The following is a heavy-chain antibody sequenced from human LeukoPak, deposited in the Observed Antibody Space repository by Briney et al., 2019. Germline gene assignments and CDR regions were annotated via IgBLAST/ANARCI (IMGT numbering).Heavy chain of an antibody. CDR1: GFTFNSYA. J-gene: IGHJ5*02. D-gene: IGHD3-22*01. CDR3: AKGVVDYYDSSGYYPSDL. V-gene: IGHV3-23*01. Sequence: GGSLRLSCTGFGFTFNSYAMTWVRQAPGKGLKWVSGISGSGGTTYYADSVKGRFTISRDNFNNTLYLQMNSMRVEDTALYFCAKGVVDYYDSSGYYPSDLWGQGTLVTVSS. CDR2: ISGSGGTT.